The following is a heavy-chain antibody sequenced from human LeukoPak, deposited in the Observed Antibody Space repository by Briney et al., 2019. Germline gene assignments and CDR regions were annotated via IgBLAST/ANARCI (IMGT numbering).Heavy chain of an antibody. Sequence: GGSLRLSCAASAFTVSSNHMSWVRQAPGKGLMWVSRISPDGRTTLYADSVKGRFTISRDNAKNSLYLQMNSLRAEDTAVYYCASGGNYHVYWGQGTLVTVSS. CDR3: ASGGNYHVY. D-gene: IGHD1-26*01. CDR2: ISPDGRTT. CDR1: AFTVSSNH. J-gene: IGHJ4*02. V-gene: IGHV3-74*03.